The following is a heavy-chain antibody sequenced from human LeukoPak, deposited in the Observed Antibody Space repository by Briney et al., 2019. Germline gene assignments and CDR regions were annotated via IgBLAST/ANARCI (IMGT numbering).Heavy chain of an antibody. CDR3: TTGNP. V-gene: IGHV3-15*01. Sequence: GGSLRLSCAASGFTFSNYAITWVRQAPGKGLEWVGLMKSKPEGGTTFYAAPVRGRFTISRDDSRNTLYLQMSSLTIGDTGVYYCTTGNPWGQGTLVTVSS. CDR2: MKSKPEGGTT. J-gene: IGHJ5*02. CDR1: GFTFSNYA.